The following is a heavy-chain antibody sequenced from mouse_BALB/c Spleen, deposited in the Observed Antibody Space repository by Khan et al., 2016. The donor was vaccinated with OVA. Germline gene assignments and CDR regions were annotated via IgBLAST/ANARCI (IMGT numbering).Heavy chain of an antibody. Sequence: EVQLQESGPGLVKPSQSLTLTCTATGYSITSDYARNWKRQPPGNKLERMGYITYSGSTSYNQSLKSRISITRDTSKNQFFLQLKSVTTEDTATYFCARRSVWGAGTTVTVSS. CDR2: ITYSGST. V-gene: IGHV3-2*02. J-gene: IGHJ1*01. CDR1: GYSITSDYA. CDR3: ARRSV.